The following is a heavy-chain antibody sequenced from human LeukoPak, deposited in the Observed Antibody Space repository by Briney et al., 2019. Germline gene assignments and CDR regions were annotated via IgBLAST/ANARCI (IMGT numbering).Heavy chain of an antibody. J-gene: IGHJ4*02. CDR2: INSDGSST. CDR3: AKEDLRYYFDY. V-gene: IGHV3-74*01. Sequence: TGGSLRLSCAASGFTFSSYWMHWVRQAPGKGLVWVSRINSDGSSTSYADSVKGRFTISRDNAKNTLYLQMYSLRAEDTAVYYCAKEDLRYYFDYWGQGTLVTVSS. CDR1: GFTFSSYW.